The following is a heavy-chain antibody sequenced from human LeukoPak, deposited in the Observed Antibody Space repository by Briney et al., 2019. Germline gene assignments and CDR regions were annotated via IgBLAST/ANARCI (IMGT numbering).Heavy chain of an antibody. Sequence: ASVKVSCKASGYTFTSYDINWVRQATGQGLEWMGWMNPNSGNTGYAQKFQGRVTMTRNTSISTAYMELSSLRSEDTAVYYCARTSSGWYPGTYCYYGMDVWGQGTTVTVSS. J-gene: IGHJ6*02. D-gene: IGHD6-19*01. V-gene: IGHV1-8*01. CDR3: ARTSSGWYPGTYCYYGMDV. CDR1: GYTFTSYD. CDR2: MNPNSGNT.